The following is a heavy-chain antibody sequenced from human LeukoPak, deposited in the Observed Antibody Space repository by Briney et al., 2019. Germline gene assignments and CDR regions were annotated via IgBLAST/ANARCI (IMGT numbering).Heavy chain of an antibody. D-gene: IGHD2-2*01. CDR3: ARDERYCSSTSCYFRFDP. CDR1: GGSISSGSYY. V-gene: IGHV4-61*02. Sequence: PSQTLSLTCTVSGGSISSGSYYWGWIRQPAGKGLEWIGRIYTSGSTNYNPSLKSRVTISVGTSKNQFSLKLSSVTAADTAVYYCARDERYCSSTSCYFRFDPWGQGTLVTVSS. J-gene: IGHJ5*02. CDR2: IYTSGST.